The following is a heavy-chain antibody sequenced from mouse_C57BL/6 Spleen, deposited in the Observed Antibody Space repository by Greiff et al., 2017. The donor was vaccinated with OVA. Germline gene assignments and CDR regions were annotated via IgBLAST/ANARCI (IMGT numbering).Heavy chain of an antibody. CDR2: ISSGSSTI. Sequence: EVQRVESGGGLVKPGGSLKLSCAASGFTFSDYGMHWVRQAPEKGLEWVAYISSGSSTIYYADTVKGRFTISRDKAKNTLFLQMTSLRSEDTAMYYCAGSISTVVARYAMDYWGQGTSVTVSS. CDR1: GFTFSDYG. D-gene: IGHD1-1*01. CDR3: AGSISTVVARYAMDY. J-gene: IGHJ4*01. V-gene: IGHV5-17*01.